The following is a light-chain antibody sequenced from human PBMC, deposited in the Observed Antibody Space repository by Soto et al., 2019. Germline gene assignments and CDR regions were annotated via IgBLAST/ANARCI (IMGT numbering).Light chain of an antibody. V-gene: IGKV3-15*01. Sequence: VMTQSPATLSVSPGEGATLSCWASQSVGRSLAWYQQKPGQAPRLLMFDSSTRATGIPAKFSGSGSGTEFTLTISSLQSEDFAIYYCQQYDDWPLTFGPGTKLD. J-gene: IGKJ3*01. CDR2: DSS. CDR1: QSVGRS. CDR3: QQYDDWPLT.